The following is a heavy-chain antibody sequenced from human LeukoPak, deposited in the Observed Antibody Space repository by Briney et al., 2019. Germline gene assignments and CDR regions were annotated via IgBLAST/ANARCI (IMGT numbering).Heavy chain of an antibody. D-gene: IGHD4-11*01. CDR2: IKRKTDGGTT. CDR1: GFTFSNAW. Sequence: GGSLRLSCAASGFTFSNAWMSWVRQAPGKGLEWVGRIKRKTDGGTTDYAAPVKGRFTISRDDSKNTLYLQMNSLKTEDTAVYYCTTNDYTRGYWGQGTLVTVSS. CDR3: TTNDYTRGY. J-gene: IGHJ4*02. V-gene: IGHV3-15*01.